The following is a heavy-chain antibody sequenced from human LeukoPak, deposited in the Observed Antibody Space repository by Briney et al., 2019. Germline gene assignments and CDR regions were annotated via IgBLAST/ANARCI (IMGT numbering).Heavy chain of an antibody. D-gene: IGHD6-13*01. J-gene: IGHJ4*02. CDR3: AKSYASSWYLHPYYFDY. CDR2: IYYTGTT. CDR1: GVSMNSITYY. Sequence: SETLSLTCTVSGVSMNSITYYWAWLRQPPGKGLEWLGSIYYTGTTFYNPSLKSRVTISIDTSKNQFSLILTSLTAADTAVYYCAKSYASSWYLHPYYFDYWGQGTLVTVSS. V-gene: IGHV4-39*07.